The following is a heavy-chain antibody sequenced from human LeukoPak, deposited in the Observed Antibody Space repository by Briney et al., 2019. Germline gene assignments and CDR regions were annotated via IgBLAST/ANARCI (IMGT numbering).Heavy chain of an antibody. V-gene: IGHV3-11*01. D-gene: IGHD3-22*01. Sequence: GGSLRLSCVVSGFRFSDYYMSWIRQTPGKGLELLSYISGSGDAIYYTDSVKGRFTISRDNAKNSLYLQLDNLSAEDTAFYYCASLYDSTGFCFDYWGQGALVTVS. CDR3: ASLYDSTGFCFDY. J-gene: IGHJ4*02. CDR2: ISGSGDAI. CDR1: GFRFSDYY.